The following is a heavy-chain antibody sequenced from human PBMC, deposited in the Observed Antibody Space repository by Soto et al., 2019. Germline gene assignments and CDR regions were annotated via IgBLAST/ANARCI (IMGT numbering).Heavy chain of an antibody. J-gene: IGHJ4*02. CDR1: GFTVSNNY. CDR3: GRDGTCNWV. Sequence: ELQLVASGGGLVQPGGSLRLSCAASGFTVSNNYVRWVRQAPGKGLEWVSLIFSNGDTRYADSVKGRFTISRDSSSNTRCVQMNSLRVEDTGVYYCGRDGTCNWVGGQGIHVTVSS. CDR2: IFSNGDT. D-gene: IGHD1-1*01. V-gene: IGHV3-66*01.